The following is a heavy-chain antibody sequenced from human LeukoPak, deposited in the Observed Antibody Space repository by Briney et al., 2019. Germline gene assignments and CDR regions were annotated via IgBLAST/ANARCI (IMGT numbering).Heavy chain of an antibody. Sequence: SETLSLTCTVSGGSISSSSYYWGWIRQPPGKGLEWIGSIYYSGSTYYNPSLKSRVTISVDTSKNQFSLKLSSVTAADTAVYYCAREGSKRSTPGVAFDIWGQGTMVTVSS. CDR2: IYYSGST. CDR3: AREGSKRSTPGVAFDI. CDR1: GGSISSSSYY. D-gene: IGHD2-8*01. J-gene: IGHJ3*02. V-gene: IGHV4-39*07.